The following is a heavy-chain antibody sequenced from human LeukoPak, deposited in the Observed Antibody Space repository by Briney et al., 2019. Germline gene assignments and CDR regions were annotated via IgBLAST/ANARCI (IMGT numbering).Heavy chain of an antibody. V-gene: IGHV3-66*01. CDR3: ARGISGRLTTVTPYYFDY. J-gene: IGHJ4*02. CDR1: GFTVSSNY. D-gene: IGHD4-17*01. CDR2: IYSGGST. Sequence: GGSLRLSCAASGFTVSSNYMSWVRQAPGKGLEWVSVIYSGGSTYYADSVKGRFTISRDNSKNTLYLQMNSLRAEDTAVYYCARGISGRLTTVTPYYFDYWGQGTLVTVSS.